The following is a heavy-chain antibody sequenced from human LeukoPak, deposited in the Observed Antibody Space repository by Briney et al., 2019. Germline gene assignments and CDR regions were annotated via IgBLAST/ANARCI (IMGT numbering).Heavy chain of an antibody. CDR3: ARARVYDP. CDR2: IKQDGSEK. J-gene: IGHJ5*02. D-gene: IGHD5/OR15-5a*01. CDR1: GFTFSDYS. Sequence: PGGSLRLSCAASGFTFSDYSMSWVRQAPGKGLEWVANIKQDGSEKYYVDSVKGRFTISRDNAKNSLYLQMNSLRAEDTAVYYCARARVYDPWGQGTLVTVSS. V-gene: IGHV3-7*01.